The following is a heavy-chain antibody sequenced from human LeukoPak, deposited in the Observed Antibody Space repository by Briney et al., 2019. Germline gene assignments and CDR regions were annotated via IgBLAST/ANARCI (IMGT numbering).Heavy chain of an antibody. D-gene: IGHD3-10*01. Sequence: SETLSLTCTVSGGSISSYYWSWIRQPPGKGLEWIGYIYYSGNTNYNPSLKSRVTISVDTSKNQFSLKLSSVTAADTAVYYCARLLYGSGSYYFDYWGHGTLVTVSS. J-gene: IGHJ4*01. CDR3: ARLLYGSGSYYFDY. V-gene: IGHV4-59*08. CDR2: IYYSGNT. CDR1: GGSISSYY.